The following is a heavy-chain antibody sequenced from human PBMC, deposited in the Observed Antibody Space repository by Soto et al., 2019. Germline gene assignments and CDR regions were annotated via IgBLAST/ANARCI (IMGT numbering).Heavy chain of an antibody. V-gene: IGHV4-30-4*01. CDR1: GGSINSDDYY. D-gene: IGHD3-16*01. CDR3: AREHRLSAWGYSGIDV. J-gene: IGHJ6*02. Sequence: SETLSLTCTVSGGSINSDDYYWSWIRQPPGKGLEWIGYIYYSGSTYYNPSLKSRLTMSVDTSKNQFSLNLSSLTVADTAVYYCAREHRLSAWGYSGIDVWGQGTTVTVSS. CDR2: IYYSGST.